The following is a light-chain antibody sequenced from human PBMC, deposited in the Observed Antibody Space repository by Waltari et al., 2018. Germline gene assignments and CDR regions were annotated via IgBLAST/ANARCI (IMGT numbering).Light chain of an antibody. CDR1: SSDIGGYNR. J-gene: IGLJ2*01. CDR2: EVS. Sequence: QAALTQPPSMSGSPGQSVTISCTGTSSDIGGYNRVSWYQQHPGKAPKLMIYEVSKRPSGVSDRFSRSTSATTASLSISGLQAEDEAGYYCSSYAGSNAGLFGGGTRLTVL. CDR3: SSYAGSNAGL. V-gene: IGLV2-8*01.